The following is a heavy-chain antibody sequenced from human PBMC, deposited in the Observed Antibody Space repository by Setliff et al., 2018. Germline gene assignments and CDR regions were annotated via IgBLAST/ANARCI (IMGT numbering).Heavy chain of an antibody. J-gene: IGHJ6*03. V-gene: IGHV4-38-2*02. D-gene: IGHD6-19*01. CDR1: GYSIRSGNY. Sequence: SETLSLTCAVSGYSIRSGNYWGWIRQPPGKGLEWIGSIYHSGSTNYNPSLKSRVTMSIDTSKNQFSLKLTSVTAADMAVYYCAREQWLDPPGYYYMDVWAKGTTVTVS. CDR2: IYHSGST. CDR3: AREQWLDPPGYYYMDV.